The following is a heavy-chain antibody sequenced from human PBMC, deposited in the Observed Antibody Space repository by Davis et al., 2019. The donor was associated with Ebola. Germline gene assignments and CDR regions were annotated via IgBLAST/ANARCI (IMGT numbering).Heavy chain of an antibody. D-gene: IGHD2-15*01. J-gene: IGHJ4*02. V-gene: IGHV3-13*01. CDR3: AKSIVVVVAALWYFDY. Sequence: GESLKISCAASGFTFSSYDMHWVRQATGKGLEWVSAIGTAGDTYYPGSVKGRFTISRENAKNSLYLQMNSLRAEDTAVYYCAKSIVVVVAALWYFDYWGQGTLVTVSS. CDR2: IGTAGDT. CDR1: GFTFSSYD.